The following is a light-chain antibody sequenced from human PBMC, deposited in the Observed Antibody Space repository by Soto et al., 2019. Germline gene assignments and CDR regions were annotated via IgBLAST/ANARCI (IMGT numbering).Light chain of an antibody. J-gene: IGKJ1*01. CDR1: QTINSW. V-gene: IGKV1-5*03. Sequence: DVQMTQSPSTLSASVGDTVTITCRASQTINSWLAWYQHRPGKGPKLLIYKTSTVEGGVPLRFSGSGSGTEFTLTISGLQPAYSATYYGQQYKTYPMTFGQGTKVEVK. CDR3: QQYKTYPMT. CDR2: KTS.